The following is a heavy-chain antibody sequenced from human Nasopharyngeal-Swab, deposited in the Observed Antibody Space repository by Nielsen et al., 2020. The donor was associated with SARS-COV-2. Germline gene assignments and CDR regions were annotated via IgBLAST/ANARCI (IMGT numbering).Heavy chain of an antibody. D-gene: IGHD5-18*01. CDR3: AKVGRGYSYGYYYYYMDV. CDR2: ISGSGGST. J-gene: IGHJ6*03. CDR1: GFTFSSYA. Sequence: GESLKISCAASGFTFSSYAMSWVRQAPGKGLEWVSAISGSGGSTYYADSVKGRFTISRDNSKNTLYLQMNSLRAEDTAVYYCAKVGRGYSYGYYYYYMDVWGKGTTVIVSS. V-gene: IGHV3-23*01.